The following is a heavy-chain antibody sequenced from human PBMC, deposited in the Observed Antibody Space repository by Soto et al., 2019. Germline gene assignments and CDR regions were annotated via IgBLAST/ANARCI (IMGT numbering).Heavy chain of an antibody. CDR2: IYYSGTT. CDR1: GGSISSYY. J-gene: IGHJ5*02. D-gene: IGHD2-2*02. CDR3: ARGYCSRTSCYIWDNWFDP. V-gene: IGHV4-59*01. Sequence: QVPLQESGPGLVKPSETLSLTCTVSGGSISSYYWSWIRQPPGRGLEWIGYIYYSGTTNYNPSLKSRVTISVDPSKNQFSLTLSSVTAADTAVYYGARGYCSRTSCYIWDNWFDPWGQGTLVTVSS.